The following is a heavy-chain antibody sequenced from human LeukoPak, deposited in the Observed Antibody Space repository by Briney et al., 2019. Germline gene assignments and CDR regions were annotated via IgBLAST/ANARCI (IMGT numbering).Heavy chain of an antibody. V-gene: IGHV4-39*01. CDR2: IYYSGNT. CDR3: ARHQPNDYGDADDAFDI. J-gene: IGHJ3*02. D-gene: IGHD4-17*01. Sequence: SETLSLTCTVSGGSFRSSTYYWGWIRQPPGKGLEWIGSIYYSGNTYYNQSLKSRVTISVDTSKNQFSLKLSSVTAADTAVYYCARHQPNDYGDADDAFDIWGQGTMVTVSS. CDR1: GGSFRSSTYY.